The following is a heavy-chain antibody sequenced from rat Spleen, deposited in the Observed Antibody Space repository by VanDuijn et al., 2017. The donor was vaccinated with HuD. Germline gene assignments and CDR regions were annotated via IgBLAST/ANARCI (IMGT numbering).Heavy chain of an antibody. J-gene: IGHJ3*01. CDR2: INSAGTT. CDR3: ARGVYPFTY. V-gene: IGHV3-3*01. D-gene: IGHD1-11*01. Sequence: EVQLQESGPGLVKPSQSLSLTCSVTGYSITSSYRWNWIRKFPGNKLEWMGYINSAGTTNYNPSLKSRISLTRDTSKNQFFLQVNSVTTEDTATYYCARGVYPFTYWGQGTLVTVSS. CDR1: GYSITSSYR.